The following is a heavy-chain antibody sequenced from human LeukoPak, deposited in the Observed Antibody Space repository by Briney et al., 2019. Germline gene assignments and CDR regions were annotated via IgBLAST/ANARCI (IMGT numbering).Heavy chain of an antibody. CDR3: ARDRHGDYVSYYYGMDV. Sequence: GGSLRLSCAASGFTFSSYGMHWVRQAPGKGLEWVAVIWYDGSNKYYADSVKGRFTLSRDNSKNTLYLQMNSLRAEDTAVYYCARDRHGDYVSYYYGMDVWGKGPTVTVSS. CDR1: GFTFSSYG. CDR2: IWYDGSNK. J-gene: IGHJ6*04. V-gene: IGHV3-33*01. D-gene: IGHD4-17*01.